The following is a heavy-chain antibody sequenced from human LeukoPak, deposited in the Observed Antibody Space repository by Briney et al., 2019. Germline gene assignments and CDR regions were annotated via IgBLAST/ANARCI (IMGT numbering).Heavy chain of an antibody. CDR1: GFTFSSYS. J-gene: IGHJ4*02. V-gene: IGHV3-20*04. CDR2: INWNGGSI. Sequence: GGSLRLACATSGFTFSSYSMNWVRQAPGKGLEWVSGINWNGGSIGYADSVKGRFTISRDNAKNSLYLQINSLRAEDTALYYCARADKDGYGFFGFDYWGQGTLVTVSS. CDR3: ARADKDGYGFFGFDY. D-gene: IGHD5-18*01.